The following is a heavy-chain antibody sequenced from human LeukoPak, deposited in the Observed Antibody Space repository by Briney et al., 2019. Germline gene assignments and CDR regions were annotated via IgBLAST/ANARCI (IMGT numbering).Heavy chain of an antibody. V-gene: IGHV4-59*01. CDR2: IYHSGST. Sequence: SEILSLTCTVSGGSISSYYWSWIRQPPGKGLEWIGYIYHSGSTNYNPSLKGRVAQSVDTSKSQFSLKLRSVTAADTAVYYCARVSCSGGNCYFDYWGQGTLVTVSS. D-gene: IGHD2-15*01. CDR1: GGSISSYY. J-gene: IGHJ4*02. CDR3: ARVSCSGGNCYFDY.